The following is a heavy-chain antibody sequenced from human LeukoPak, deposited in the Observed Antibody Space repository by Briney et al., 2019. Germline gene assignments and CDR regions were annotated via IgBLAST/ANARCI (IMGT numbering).Heavy chain of an antibody. Sequence: PSETLSLTCSVSGGSISGSTFYWDWIRQPPGKGLEWIGSIYYSGSTYYNPTLKSRVTISVDTSKNQFSLKLSSVTAADTAVYYCARDRVTMISAFDIWGQGTMVTVSS. V-gene: IGHV4-39*07. CDR3: ARDRVTMISAFDI. CDR2: IYYSGST. CDR1: GGSISGSTFY. J-gene: IGHJ3*02. D-gene: IGHD3-22*01.